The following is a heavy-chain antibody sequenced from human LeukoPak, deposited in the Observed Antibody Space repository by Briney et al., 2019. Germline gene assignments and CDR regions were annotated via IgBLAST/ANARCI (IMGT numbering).Heavy chain of an antibody. J-gene: IGHJ3*02. D-gene: IGHD3-16*01. CDR3: ARDWGTFRPGEGSAFDI. Sequence: PSQTLSLTCVASGVSISSDGYSWGWIRQPPGKGLEWIGCIYHSASTYYNPSLKSRVSISVDRSKNQFSLKLSSVTAADTAVYYCARDWGTFRPGEGSAFDIWGQGTMVTVSS. CDR2: IYHSAST. V-gene: IGHV4-30-2*01. CDR1: GVSISSDGYS.